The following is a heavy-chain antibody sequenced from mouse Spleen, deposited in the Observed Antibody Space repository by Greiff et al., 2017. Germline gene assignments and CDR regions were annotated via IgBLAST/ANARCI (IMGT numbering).Heavy chain of an antibody. CDR2: ISSGGSYT. D-gene: IGHD1-2*01. J-gene: IGHJ1*01. CDR1: GFTFSSYA. V-gene: IGHV5-9-1*01. Sequence: EVKLMESGGGLVKPGGSLKLSCAASGFTFSSYAMSWVRQTPEKRLEWVATISSGGSYTYYPDSVKGRFTISRDNAKNTLYLQMSSLRSEDTAMYYCARRPDYYGSWYFDVWGAGTTVTVSS. CDR3: ARRPDYYGSWYFDV.